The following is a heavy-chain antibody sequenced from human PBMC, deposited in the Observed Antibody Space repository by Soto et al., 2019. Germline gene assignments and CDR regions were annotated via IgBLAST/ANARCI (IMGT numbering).Heavy chain of an antibody. V-gene: IGHV3-23*01. Sequence: GSLRLSCAASGFTFSSYSMSWVRQAPGKGLEWVSGFRTGADDGTTYYADSVKGRFTISRDISKNTLFLQMNSLRAEDTAIYYCAKKVNSGPGSQYFDYWGQGTLVTVSS. D-gene: IGHD3-10*01. CDR1: GFTFSSYS. CDR2: FRTGADDGTT. J-gene: IGHJ4*02. CDR3: AKKVNSGPGSQYFDY.